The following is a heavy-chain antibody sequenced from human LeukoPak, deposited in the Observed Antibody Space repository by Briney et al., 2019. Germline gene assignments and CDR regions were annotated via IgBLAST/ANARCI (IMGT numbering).Heavy chain of an antibody. CDR3: ARDGVAEDLDTNNWFDP. J-gene: IGHJ5*02. CDR2: IYYSGST. D-gene: IGHD3/OR15-3a*01. V-gene: IGHV4-59*01. Sequence: PSETLSLTCTVSGGSISSYYWSWIRQPPGKGLEWIGYIYYSGSTNYNPSLKSRVTISVDTSKNQFSLKLSSVTAAVTAVYYCARDGVAEDLDTNNWFDPWGQGTLVTVSS. CDR1: GGSISSYY.